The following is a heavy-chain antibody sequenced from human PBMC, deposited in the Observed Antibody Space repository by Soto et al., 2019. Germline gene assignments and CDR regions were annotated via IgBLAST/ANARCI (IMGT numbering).Heavy chain of an antibody. D-gene: IGHD3-22*01. CDR1: GGTLSTYA. CDR2: IIPIFGTA. J-gene: IGHJ4*02. V-gene: IGHV1-69*13. CDR3: ASTYYYDSSGYKN. Sequence: CSVKVSCKASGGTLSTYAIRWVRQAPGQGLEWMGGIIPIFGTANYAQKFQGRVTITADESTSTAYMELSSLRSEDTAVYYCASTYYYDSSGYKNWGQGTLVTVSS.